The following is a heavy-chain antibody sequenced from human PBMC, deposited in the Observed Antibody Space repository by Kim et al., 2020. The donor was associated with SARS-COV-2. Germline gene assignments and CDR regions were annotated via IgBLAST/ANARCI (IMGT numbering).Heavy chain of an antibody. V-gene: IGHV1-69*04. D-gene: IGHD2-15*01. Sequence: SVKVSCKASGGTFSSYAISWVRQAPGQGLEWMGRIIPILGIANYAQKFQGRVTITADKSTSTAYMELSSLRSEDTAVYYCARATSEYCSGASCYSSLKGDWFDPWGQGTLVTVSS. CDR1: GGTFSSYA. CDR3: ARATSEYCSGASCYSSLKGDWFDP. J-gene: IGHJ5*02. CDR2: IIPILGIA.